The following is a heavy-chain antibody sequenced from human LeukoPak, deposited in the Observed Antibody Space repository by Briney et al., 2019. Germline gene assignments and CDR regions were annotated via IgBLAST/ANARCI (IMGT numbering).Heavy chain of an antibody. V-gene: IGHV4-61*08. D-gene: IGHD3-16*02. CDR1: GGSISSGDYY. Sequence: PSQTLSLTCTVSGGSISSGDYYWSWIRQPPGKGLEWIGYIYYSGSTNYNPPLKSRVTISVDTSKNQFSLKLSSVTAADTAVYYCARSLPLWGSYRLLSILGAFDIWGQGTMVTVSS. CDR3: ARSLPLWGSYRLLSILGAFDI. CDR2: IYYSGST. J-gene: IGHJ3*02.